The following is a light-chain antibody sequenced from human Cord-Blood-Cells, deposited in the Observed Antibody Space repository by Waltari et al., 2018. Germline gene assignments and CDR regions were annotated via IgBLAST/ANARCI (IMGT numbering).Light chain of an antibody. V-gene: IGKV4-1*01. CDR2: WSS. Sequence: DIVMTQSPDSLAVSLGERATINCKSSQSVLYKSNNKNYLAWYQQKPGQPPKLLIYWSSTRESWVPDRFSRSGSGMDFTLTITSLQAGDVAVYSCQQYYSTPRPFCQGTKVEI. CDR3: QQYYSTPRP. J-gene: IGKJ1*01. CDR1: QSVLYKSNNKNY.